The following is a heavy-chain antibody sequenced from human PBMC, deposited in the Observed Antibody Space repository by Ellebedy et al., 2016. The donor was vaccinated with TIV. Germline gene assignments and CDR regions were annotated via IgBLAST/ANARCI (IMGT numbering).Heavy chain of an antibody. V-gene: IGHV5-51*01. J-gene: IGHJ4*02. Sequence: GESLKISCKGSGYSFTNYWIGWVRQMPGKGLEWMGIIYPGDSDTRYSPSFKGQVTISADKSISTVYLQWSSLKASDTAMYYCARRVAVAGTNFDYWGQGTLVTVSS. CDR1: GYSFTNYW. D-gene: IGHD6-19*01. CDR2: IYPGDSDT. CDR3: ARRVAVAGTNFDY.